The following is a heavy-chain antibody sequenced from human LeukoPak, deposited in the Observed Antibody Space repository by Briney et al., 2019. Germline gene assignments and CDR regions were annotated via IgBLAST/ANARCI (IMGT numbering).Heavy chain of an antibody. CDR1: GFTFSDYY. CDR3: ARDSGYSGYSDY. J-gene: IGHJ4*02. V-gene: IGHV3-11*05. Sequence: GGSLRLSCAASGFTFSDYYMSWIRQAPGKGLEWVSYISSSSSYTDYADSVKGRFTISRDNAKNSLNLQMNSLRAEDTAVYYCARDSGYSGYSDYWCQGTLVTVSS. D-gene: IGHD5-12*01. CDR2: ISSSSSYT.